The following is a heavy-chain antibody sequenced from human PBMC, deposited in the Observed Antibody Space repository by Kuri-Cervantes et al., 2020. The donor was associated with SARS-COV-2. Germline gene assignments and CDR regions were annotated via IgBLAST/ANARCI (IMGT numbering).Heavy chain of an antibody. V-gene: IGHV3-48*03. J-gene: IGHJ4*02. CDR2: ISNTGSTI. CDR3: ARVRSWDEYFDY. D-gene: IGHD6-13*01. CDR1: GFPFSSYE. Sequence: GESLKISCAASGFPFSSYEINWVRQAPGRGLEWLSYISNTGSTIYYADSVKGRFNISRDNAKNSLYLQMNSLRAEDTAVYYCARVRSWDEYFDYWGQGTLVTVSS.